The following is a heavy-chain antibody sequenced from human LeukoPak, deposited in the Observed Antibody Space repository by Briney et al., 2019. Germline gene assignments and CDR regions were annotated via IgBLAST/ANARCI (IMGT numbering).Heavy chain of an antibody. Sequence: ASVKVSCKASGYTFINYYIHWVRQAPGQGLEWMRLINPGGGSTTYSQKFQGRVTMTRDTSTSTVYMELNNLRSEDTALYYCARARTGDSDYWGQGTLVTVSS. J-gene: IGHJ4*02. CDR1: GYTFINYY. CDR3: ARARTGDSDY. D-gene: IGHD7-27*01. CDR2: INPGGGST. V-gene: IGHV1-46*01.